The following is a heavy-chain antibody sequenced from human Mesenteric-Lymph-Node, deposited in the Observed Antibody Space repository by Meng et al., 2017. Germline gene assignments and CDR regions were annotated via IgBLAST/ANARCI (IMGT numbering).Heavy chain of an antibody. CDR2: ISSSSSYI. CDR1: GDSISSSNYH. J-gene: IGHJ4*02. D-gene: IGHD5-18*01. Sequence: ETLSLTCTVSGDSISSSNYHWGWVRQAPGKGLEWVSSISSSSSYIYYTDSVKGRFTISRDNAKNSLFLQMNSLKAEDTAVYYCASRRIYNIYGYRELEFDYWGQGTLVTVSS. V-gene: IGHV3-21*01. CDR3: ASRRIYNIYGYRELEFDY.